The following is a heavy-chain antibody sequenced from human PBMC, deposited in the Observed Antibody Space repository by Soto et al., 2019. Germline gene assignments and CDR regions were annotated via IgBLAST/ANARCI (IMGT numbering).Heavy chain of an antibody. V-gene: IGHV4-59*01. CDR1: GGSIRSYY. D-gene: IGHD4-17*01. J-gene: IGHJ4*02. CDR2: IYYSGST. CDR3: ARRYGDAVDY. Sequence: SETLSLTCTVSGGSIRSYYCSWIRQPPGKGLEWIGYIYYSGSTNYNPSLKSRVTISVDTSKNQFSLKLSSVTAADTAVYYCARRYGDAVDYWGQGTLVTVPQ.